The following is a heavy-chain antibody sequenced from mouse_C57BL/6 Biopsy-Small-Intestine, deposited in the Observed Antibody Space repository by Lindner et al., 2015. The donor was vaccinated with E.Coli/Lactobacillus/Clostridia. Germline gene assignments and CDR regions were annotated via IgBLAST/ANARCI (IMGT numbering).Heavy chain of an antibody. J-gene: IGHJ1*01. CDR2: INPNSGDT. D-gene: IGHD1-1*02. CDR3: ARHFGVVKDYYYFYGVDV. CDR1: GYTLTGFY. Sequence: SVKVSCKASGYTLTGFYIHWVRQAPGQGFEWMGWINPNSGDTNYAQNFQGRVTMTRDTSIGTAYMELTRLRSDDTAVHYCARHFGVVKDYYYFYGVDVWGHGTTVTVSS. V-gene: IGHV1-72*04.